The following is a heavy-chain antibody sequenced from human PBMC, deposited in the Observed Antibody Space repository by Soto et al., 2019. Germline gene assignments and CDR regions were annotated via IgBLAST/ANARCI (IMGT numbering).Heavy chain of an antibody. CDR3: ARAVGVSDFDY. Sequence: PEETLSLTCTVSGGSISNYYWNWIRQPPGKGLEWIGYTYYSGSTNYNPSLKSRVTISVDTSKNQFSLELSSVTAADTAVYYCARAVGVSDFDYWGQGTLVTVSS. CDR2: TYYSGST. V-gene: IGHV4-59*01. J-gene: IGHJ4*02. CDR1: GGSISNYY. D-gene: IGHD3-10*01.